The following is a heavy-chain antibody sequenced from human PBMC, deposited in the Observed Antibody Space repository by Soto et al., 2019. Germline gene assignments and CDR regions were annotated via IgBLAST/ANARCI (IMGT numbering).Heavy chain of an antibody. CDR3: ARDRSEGLETRPSYAC. J-gene: IGHJ4*02. D-gene: IGHD2-2*01. CDR2: ILPSLRTA. V-gene: IGHV1-69*06. CDR1: GGTFSNYA. Sequence: QVQLVQSGAEVRKPESSVKVSCKASGGTFSNYAISWVRQAPGQGLEWMGGILPSLRTANYAQSFQGRITITADMSTSTVYLEMYSLRSEDTAVYYCARDRSEGLETRPSYACWGQGTLVTVSS.